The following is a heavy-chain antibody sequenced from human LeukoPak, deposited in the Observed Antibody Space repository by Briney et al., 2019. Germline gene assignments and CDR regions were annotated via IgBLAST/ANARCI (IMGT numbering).Heavy chain of an antibody. D-gene: IGHD6-13*01. J-gene: IGHJ4*02. Sequence: ASVKVSCKASGYTFTSYYMHWVRQAPGQGLEWMGIINPSGGSTSYAQKLQGRVTMTRDTSTSTVYMELSSLRSEDTAVYYCARESSSWPPDYWGQGTLVTVSS. CDR1: GYTFTSYY. CDR3: ARESSSWPPDY. CDR2: INPSGGST. V-gene: IGHV1-46*01.